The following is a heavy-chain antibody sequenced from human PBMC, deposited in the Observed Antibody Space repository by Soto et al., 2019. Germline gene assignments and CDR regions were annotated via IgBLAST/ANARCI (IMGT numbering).Heavy chain of an antibody. V-gene: IGHV3-23*01. J-gene: IGHJ4*02. CDR1: GFSFASFA. D-gene: IGHD3-3*01. Sequence: GGSQRLSCTTYGFSFASFAITWVRQAPGKGLEWVATISGSDGKTYYAASVKGRFSISRDTSRNTLYLQMNSLRADDTAIYYCAKWSYLDYWGQGTRVTVSS. CDR2: ISGSDGKT. CDR3: AKWSYLDY.